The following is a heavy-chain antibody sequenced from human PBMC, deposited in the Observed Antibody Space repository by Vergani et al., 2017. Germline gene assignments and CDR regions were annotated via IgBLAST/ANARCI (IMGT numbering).Heavy chain of an antibody. J-gene: IGHJ3*02. V-gene: IGHV6-1*01. CDR1: GDSVSSNSAA. CDR3: ARAGSGWTNNAFDI. D-gene: IGHD6-19*01. Sequence: QVQLQQSGPGLVKPSQTLSLTCAISGDSVSSNSAAWNWIRQSPSRGLEWLGRTYYRSKWFNDYALSVKSRITINPDTSKNQFSLLLNSVTPEDTAVYFCARAGSGWTNNAFDIWGQGTMVTVSS. CDR2: TYYRSKWFN.